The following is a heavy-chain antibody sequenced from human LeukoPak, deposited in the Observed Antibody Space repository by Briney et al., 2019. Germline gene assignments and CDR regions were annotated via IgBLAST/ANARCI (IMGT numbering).Heavy chain of an antibody. D-gene: IGHD2-8*01. Sequence: GGSLRLSCAASGFTFDDYTMHWVRQAPGKGLEWVSLISWDGGSTYYADSVKGRFTISRDNSKNSLYLQMSSLRTEDTALYYCAKQFLRGGKWYYFDYWGQGTLVTVSS. CDR2: ISWDGGST. CDR3: AKQFLRGGKWYYFDY. V-gene: IGHV3-43*01. J-gene: IGHJ4*02. CDR1: GFTFDDYT.